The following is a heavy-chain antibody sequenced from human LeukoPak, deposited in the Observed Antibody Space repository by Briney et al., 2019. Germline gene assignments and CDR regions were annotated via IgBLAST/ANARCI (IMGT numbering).Heavy chain of an antibody. Sequence: PGGSLRLSCTASGFAINSQAMSWVRQAPGKGLEWVSAISGVGDGYYAESVKGRFTIFRDNSKNTLYLQMNSLRAEDTAVYYCAKGIYSSGWSYFDYWGHGTLVTVSS. CDR1: GFAINSQA. CDR2: ISGVGDG. V-gene: IGHV3-23*01. D-gene: IGHD6-19*01. J-gene: IGHJ4*01. CDR3: AKGIYSSGWSYFDY.